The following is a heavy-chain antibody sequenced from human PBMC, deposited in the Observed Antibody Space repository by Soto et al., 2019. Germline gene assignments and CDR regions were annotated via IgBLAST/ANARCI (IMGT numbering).Heavy chain of an antibody. Sequence: SETLSLTCAVYGGSFSGYYWGWSRQPPGKGLEWIGSSVYSPSTYYNPSLKSRVSISVDTSKNKFSLKLSTVTAGDTAVYYCARRDTRAADYTFYYYYYGMDVWGQGTTVTVSS. D-gene: IGHD6-13*01. CDR1: GGSFSGYY. CDR3: ARRDTRAADYTFYYYYYGMDV. J-gene: IGHJ6*02. V-gene: IGHV4-34*12. CDR2: SVYSPST.